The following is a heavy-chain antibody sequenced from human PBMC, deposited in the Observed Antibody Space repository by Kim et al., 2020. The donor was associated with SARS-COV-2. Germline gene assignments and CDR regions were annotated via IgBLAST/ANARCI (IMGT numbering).Heavy chain of an antibody. V-gene: IGHV1-69*04. CDR2: IIPILGIA. J-gene: IGHJ5*02. Sequence: SVKVSCKASGGTFSSYAISWVRQAPGQGLEWMGRIIPILGIANYAQKFQGRVTITADKSTSTAYMELSSLRSEDTAVYYCARDYYDSSGYYYVDDPWGQGTLVTVSS. CDR3: ARDYYDSSGYYYVDDP. CDR1: GGTFSSYA. D-gene: IGHD3-22*01.